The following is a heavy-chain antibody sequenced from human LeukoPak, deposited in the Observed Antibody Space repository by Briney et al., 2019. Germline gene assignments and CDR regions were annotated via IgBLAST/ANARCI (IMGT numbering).Heavy chain of an antibody. J-gene: IGHJ3*02. CDR1: GYTFTRHY. CDR3: ARVRDGYNDAYDI. CDR2: INPSGGST. V-gene: IGHV1-46*01. D-gene: IGHD5-24*01. Sequence: GASVKVSCKASGYTFTRHYLHWVRQAPGQGLEWMGIINPSGGSTSSAQKFQGRLTVTRDTSTSTVYMELSSLRSEDTAVYYCARVRDGYNDAYDIWGQGTMVTVPS.